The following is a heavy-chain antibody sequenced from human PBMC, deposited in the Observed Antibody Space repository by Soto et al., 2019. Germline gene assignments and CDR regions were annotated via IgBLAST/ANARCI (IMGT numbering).Heavy chain of an antibody. CDR3: ARSMGAAAGPNWFDP. CDR2: ISGSGGST. Sequence: LRLSCAASGFTFSSYAMSWVRQAPGKGLEWVSAISGSGGSTYYADSVKGRFTISRDNSKNTLYLQMNSLRAEDTAVYYCARSMGAAAGPNWFDPWGQGTLVTVSS. V-gene: IGHV3-23*01. J-gene: IGHJ5*02. D-gene: IGHD6-13*01. CDR1: GFTFSSYA.